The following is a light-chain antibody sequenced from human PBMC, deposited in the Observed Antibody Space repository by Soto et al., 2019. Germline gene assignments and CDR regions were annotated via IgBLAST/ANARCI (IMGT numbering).Light chain of an antibody. CDR2: GAS. Sequence: TPSPAPQSVYTGERATLSCGASQSVSSNLAWYQQKVGQAPRLLIYGASRRAIGIPDRFSGSGSGTDFTLTISRLEPDDFAVYYCHQYGGLIRTFGQGTKVDI. V-gene: IGKV3-20*01. CDR1: QSVSSN. CDR3: HQYGGLIRT. J-gene: IGKJ1*01.